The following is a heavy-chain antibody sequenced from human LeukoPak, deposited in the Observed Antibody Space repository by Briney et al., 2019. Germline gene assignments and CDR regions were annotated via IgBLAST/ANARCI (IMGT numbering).Heavy chain of an antibody. Sequence: SETLSLTCTVSGGSISSGGYYWSWIRQHPGKGLEWIGYIYYSGSTYYNPSLKSRVTISVDTSKNQFSLKLSSVTAADTAVYYCARDLWGCSSTSCYGYFQHWGQGTLVTVSS. CDR1: GGSISSGGYY. V-gene: IGHV4-31*03. D-gene: IGHD2-2*01. J-gene: IGHJ1*01. CDR2: IYYSGST. CDR3: ARDLWGCSSTSCYGYFQH.